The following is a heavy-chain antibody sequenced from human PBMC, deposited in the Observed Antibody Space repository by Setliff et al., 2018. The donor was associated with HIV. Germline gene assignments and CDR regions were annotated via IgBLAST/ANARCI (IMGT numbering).Heavy chain of an antibody. D-gene: IGHD6-13*01. Sequence: PSETLSLTCTVSGGSISSYYWSWIRQPAGKGLEWIGRIYTSGSTNYNPSLKSRVTMSVDTPKNQFSLKLSSVTAADTAVYYCARVGQQQLVLNDAFDIWGQGTMVTVSS. CDR3: ARVGQQQLVLNDAFDI. J-gene: IGHJ3*02. CDR1: GGSISSYY. CDR2: IYTSGST. V-gene: IGHV4-4*07.